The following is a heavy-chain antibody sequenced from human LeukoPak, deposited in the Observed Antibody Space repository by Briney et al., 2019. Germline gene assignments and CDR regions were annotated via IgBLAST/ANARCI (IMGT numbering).Heavy chain of an antibody. CDR2: IYYSGNT. V-gene: IGHV4-59*01. Sequence: LSETLSLTCTVSGGSIKNYYWSWIRQPPGKGLDWIGYIYYSGNTNYNPSLKSRVTMSVDTSKKQFSLKLSSVTAADTAVYYCARVYDSSGYYMNWFDPWGQGTLVTASS. CDR1: GGSIKNYY. J-gene: IGHJ5*02. D-gene: IGHD3-22*01. CDR3: ARVYDSSGYYMNWFDP.